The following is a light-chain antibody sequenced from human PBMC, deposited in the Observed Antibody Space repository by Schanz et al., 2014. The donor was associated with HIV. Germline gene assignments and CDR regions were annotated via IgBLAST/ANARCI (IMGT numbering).Light chain of an antibody. CDR2: DVS. J-gene: IGLJ3*02. Sequence: QSVLTQPASVSGSPGQSITISCTGTSSDVGGYNYVSWYQQHPDKAPRLMIFDVSSRPSGVSNRFSGSKSGNTAYLTISGLQAEDEADYYCYSYAGSRVFGGGTKVTVL. V-gene: IGLV2-14*01. CDR3: YSYAGSRV. CDR1: SSDVGGYNY.